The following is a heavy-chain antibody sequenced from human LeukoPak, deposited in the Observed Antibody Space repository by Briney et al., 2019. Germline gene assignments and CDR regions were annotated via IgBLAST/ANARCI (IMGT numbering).Heavy chain of an antibody. D-gene: IGHD3-9*01. V-gene: IGHV4-59*12. CDR2: IFYSGST. CDR3: ARERYFDWSDAFDI. CDR1: GGSISSYY. Sequence: SETLSLTCTVSGGSISSYYWGWVRQPPGKALEWIGNIFYSGSTYYSPSLKSRVTISLDTSKNQFSLKLSSVTAADTAVYYCARERYFDWSDAFDIWGQGTMVTVSS. J-gene: IGHJ3*02.